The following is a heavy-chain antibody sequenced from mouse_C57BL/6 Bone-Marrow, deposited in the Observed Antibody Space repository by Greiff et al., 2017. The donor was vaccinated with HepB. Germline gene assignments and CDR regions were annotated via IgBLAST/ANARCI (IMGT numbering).Heavy chain of an antibody. CDR1: GYTFTDYY. CDR2: INPNNGGT. Sequence: EVQLQQSGPELVKPGASVKISCKASGYTFTDYYMNWVKQSHGKSLEWIGDINPNNGGTSYNQKFKGKATLTVDKSSSTAYMELRSLTSEDSAVYYCARWLWYPFAYWGQGTLVTVSA. J-gene: IGHJ3*01. V-gene: IGHV1-26*01. CDR3: ARWLWYPFAY. D-gene: IGHD2-1*01.